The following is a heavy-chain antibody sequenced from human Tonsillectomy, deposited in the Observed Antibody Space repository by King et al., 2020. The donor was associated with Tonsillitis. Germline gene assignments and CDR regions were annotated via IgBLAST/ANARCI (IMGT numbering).Heavy chain of an antibody. V-gene: IGHV3-7*01. J-gene: IGHJ4*02. CDR1: GFDFSTYW. CDR3: AREKYYYEKSGYSHFDY. D-gene: IGHD3-22*01. Sequence: EEQLVQSGGGLVQPGGSLRLSCAASGFDFSTYWMSWVRQAPGKGLEWVASIKQAGSEKYYVDSVKGRFTISRDKATKSLYLQMNTLRAENTAVYYCAREKYYYEKSGYSHFDYWGQGTLVTVSS. CDR2: IKQAGSEK.